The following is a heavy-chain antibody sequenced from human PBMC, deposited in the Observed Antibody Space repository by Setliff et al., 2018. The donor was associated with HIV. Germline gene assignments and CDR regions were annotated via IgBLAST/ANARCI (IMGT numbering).Heavy chain of an antibody. CDR1: GYSFTSYW. Sequence: GESLKISCKASGYSFTSYWIGWVRQRPGKGLEWMAILYPDDSDTRYSPSFQGQVTISADRSITTAYLQWSSLKASDTAMYYCGRLDAAHSPVDSWGQGTLVTVSS. D-gene: IGHD6-6*01. CDR2: LYPDDSDT. CDR3: GRLDAAHSPVDS. V-gene: IGHV5-51*01. J-gene: IGHJ4*02.